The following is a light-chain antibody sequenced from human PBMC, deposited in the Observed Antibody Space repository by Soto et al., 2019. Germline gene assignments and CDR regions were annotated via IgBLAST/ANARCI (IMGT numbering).Light chain of an antibody. V-gene: IGKV1-39*01. CDR2: AAS. CDR1: QSIGRF. Sequence: DIQMTQSPSSLSASVGDRVTITCRASQSIGRFLNWYQQKPGKAPALLIYAASSLQSGVPSRFSGSGSGTDFTLTISSLQPEDFATYYCQQSYSPPPITFGQGTRLE. CDR3: QQSYSPPPIT. J-gene: IGKJ5*01.